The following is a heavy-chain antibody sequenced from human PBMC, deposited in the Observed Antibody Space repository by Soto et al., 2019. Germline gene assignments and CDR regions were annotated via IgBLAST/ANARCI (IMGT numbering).Heavy chain of an antibody. J-gene: IGHJ3*02. V-gene: IGHV1-2*04. CDR1: GYTFTGYY. Sequence: QVQLVQSGAEVKKPGASVKVSCKASGYTFTGYYMHWVRQAPGQGLEWMGWINPNSGGTNYAQKFQGWVTMTRDTSNSTAYMERSRRRSDATAVDYCARGRRVAAAGHVAFDIWGQGTMVTVSS. CDR2: INPNSGGT. CDR3: ARGRRVAAAGHVAFDI. D-gene: IGHD6-13*01.